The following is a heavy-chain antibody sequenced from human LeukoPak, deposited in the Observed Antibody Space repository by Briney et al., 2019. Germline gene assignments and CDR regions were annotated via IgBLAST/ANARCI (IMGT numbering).Heavy chain of an antibody. Sequence: SETLSLTCTVYGASFSDYYWSWIRQPPGKGLEWIGGINRSGGTNYNPSLRSRVTISIDTSKSQFSLNLSAATAADTAVYYCSADHYWGQGTLVTVSS. CDR1: GASFSDYY. J-gene: IGHJ4*02. V-gene: IGHV4-34*01. CDR3: SADHY. CDR2: INRSGGT.